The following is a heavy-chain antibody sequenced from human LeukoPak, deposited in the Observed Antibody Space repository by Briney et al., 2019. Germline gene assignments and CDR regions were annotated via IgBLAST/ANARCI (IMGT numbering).Heavy chain of an antibody. D-gene: IGHD4-11*01. CDR2: IYYSGST. Sequence: SXXLSLTCTVSGGSISSYYWSWIRQRPGRGLEWIAYIYYSGSTNYNPSLKSRVTISVHTSKNQFSLKLSSVTAADTAVYYCARAFSGYHSKSGGIVYWGQGTLVTVSS. CDR3: ARAFSGYHSKSGGIVY. J-gene: IGHJ4*02. V-gene: IGHV4-59*01. CDR1: GGSISSYY.